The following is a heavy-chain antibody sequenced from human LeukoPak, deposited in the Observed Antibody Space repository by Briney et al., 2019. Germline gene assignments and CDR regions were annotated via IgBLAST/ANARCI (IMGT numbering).Heavy chain of an antibody. CDR3: AKDRYCSSTSCSPEYFQH. D-gene: IGHD2-2*01. CDR1: GFTFSSYG. Sequence: GGSLRLSCAASGFTFSSYGMHWVRQAPGKGLEWVAFIRCDGSNKYYADSVKGRFTISRDNSKNTLYLQMNSLRAEDTAVYYCAKDRYCSSTSCSPEYFQHWGQGTLVAVSS. J-gene: IGHJ1*01. CDR2: IRCDGSNK. V-gene: IGHV3-30*02.